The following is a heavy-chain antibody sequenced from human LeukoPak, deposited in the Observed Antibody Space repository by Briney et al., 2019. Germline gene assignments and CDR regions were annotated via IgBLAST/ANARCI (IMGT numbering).Heavy chain of an antibody. CDR1: GGTFSSYA. D-gene: IGHD5-18*01. V-gene: IGHV1-46*01. CDR3: ASPGGYSYGVFDY. CDR2: INPSGGST. Sequence: GASVKVSCKASGGTFSSYAISWVRQAPGQGLEWMGIINPSGGSTSYAQKFQGRVTMTRDMSTSTVYMELSSLRSEDTAVYYCASPGGYSYGVFDYWGQGTLVTVSS. J-gene: IGHJ4*02.